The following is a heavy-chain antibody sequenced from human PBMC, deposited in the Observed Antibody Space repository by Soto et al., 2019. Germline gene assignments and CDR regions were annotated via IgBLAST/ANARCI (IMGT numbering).Heavy chain of an antibody. Sequence: GGSLRLSCAASGFTFSSYSMIWVRQAPGKGLEWVSSISSCRANICYADSVKGRFTISRDNAKNSLYLQMNSLRAEDTAVYYCAKSDYYYGMDVWGQGTTVTVSS. J-gene: IGHJ6*02. CDR1: GFTFSSYS. CDR3: AKSDYYYGMDV. CDR2: ISSCRANI. V-gene: IGHV3-21*01.